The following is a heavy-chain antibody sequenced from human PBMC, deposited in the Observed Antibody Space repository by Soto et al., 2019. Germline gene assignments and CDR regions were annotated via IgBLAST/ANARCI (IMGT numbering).Heavy chain of an antibody. Sequence: QVQLVESGGGLVKPGGSLRLSCAASGFTFSDYYMSWIRQAPGKGLEGVSYISSSSSYTNYADSEKGRFTISRDNAKNSLYLQMNSLRAEDTAVYYCARDRPHFEGAGTFALDYWGQGTLVTVSS. CDR3: ARDRPHFEGAGTFALDY. V-gene: IGHV3-11*05. CDR2: ISSSSSYT. D-gene: IGHD6-13*01. J-gene: IGHJ4*02. CDR1: GFTFSDYY.